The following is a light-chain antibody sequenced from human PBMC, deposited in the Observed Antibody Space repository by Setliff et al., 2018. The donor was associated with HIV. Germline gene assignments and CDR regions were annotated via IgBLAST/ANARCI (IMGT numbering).Light chain of an antibody. CDR1: SGSVSTSYY. Sequence: QPVVTQEPSFSVSPGGTVTLTCGLTSGSVSTSYYPSWYQQTPGQAPRTLIYSTNTRFSGVPDRFSGSILGNKAALTITGAQADDESDYYCVLFMGLGIHVFGTGTKGTVL. CDR3: VLFMGLGIHV. V-gene: IGLV8-61*01. J-gene: IGLJ1*01. CDR2: STN.